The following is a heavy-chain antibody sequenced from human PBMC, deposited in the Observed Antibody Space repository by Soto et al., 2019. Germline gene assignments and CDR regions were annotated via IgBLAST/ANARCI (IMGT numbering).Heavy chain of an antibody. CDR1: GYIFSDNY. CDR3: ARAREDSSGWSDY. D-gene: IGHD6-19*01. CDR2: INPKSGGT. V-gene: IGHV1-2*02. J-gene: IGHJ4*02. Sequence: GASVKVSCKASGYIFSDNYIHWVRQAPGQGLEWMAWINPKSGGTNYARNFQGRVTLTRDTSISTAYMDLSRLTSDDTAVYYCARAREDSSGWSDYWGQGTLVTVSS.